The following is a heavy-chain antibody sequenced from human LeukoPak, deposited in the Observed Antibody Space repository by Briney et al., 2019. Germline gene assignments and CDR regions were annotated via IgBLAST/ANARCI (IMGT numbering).Heavy chain of an antibody. CDR2: INHSGRT. CDR3: AGDPCTSINCPLRY. CDR1: GGSLSGYY. J-gene: IGHJ4*02. V-gene: IGHV4-34*01. Sequence: SESLSLTCAVTGGSLSGYYCAWIRQSPGKGLEWIGEINHSGRTNYNSSLENRVTISVDTSNNQFSLKLTSVTAADTAVYYCAGDPCTSINCPLRYWAQGTLVTVSS. D-gene: IGHD2-2*01.